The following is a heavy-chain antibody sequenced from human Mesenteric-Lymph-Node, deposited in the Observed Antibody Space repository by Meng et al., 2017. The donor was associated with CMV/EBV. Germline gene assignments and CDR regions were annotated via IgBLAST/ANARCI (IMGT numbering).Heavy chain of an antibody. CDR1: GGSFSGYY. CDR3: ARGQVVPAAIFYHYYGMDV. V-gene: IGHV4-34*01. CDR2: INHSGGI. D-gene: IGHD2-2*02. J-gene: IGHJ6*02. Sequence: SETLSLTCAVYGGSFSGYYWSWIRQPPGKGLEWIGEINHSGGINYNPSLKSRVTISLDTSKNQFSLKLSSVTAADTAVYYCARGQVVPAAIFYHYYGMDVWGQGTTVTVSS.